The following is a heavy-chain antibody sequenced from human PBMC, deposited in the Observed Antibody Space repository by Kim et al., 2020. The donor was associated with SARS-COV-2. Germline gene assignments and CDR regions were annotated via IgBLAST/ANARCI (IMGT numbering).Heavy chain of an antibody. V-gene: IGHV6-1*01. Sequence: SQTLSLTCAISGDSVSSNSAAWNWIRQSPSRGLEWLGRTYYRSKWYNDYAVSVKSRITINPDTSKNQFSLQLNSVTPEDTAVYYCARAPWLQLWLRADYYYYMDVWGKGTTVTVSS. CDR3: ARAPWLQLWLRADYYYYMDV. J-gene: IGHJ6*03. CDR1: GDSVSSNSAA. D-gene: IGHD5-18*01. CDR2: TYYRSKWYN.